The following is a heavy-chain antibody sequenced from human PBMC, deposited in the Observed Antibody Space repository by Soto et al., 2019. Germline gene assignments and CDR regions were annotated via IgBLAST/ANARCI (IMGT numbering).Heavy chain of an antibody. CDR2: ISYDGSNK. CDR1: GFSFSSYV. J-gene: IGHJ4*02. Sequence: GWSLRLSCASSGFSFSSYVMHWVRQAPGKGLEWVAVISYDGSNKYYADSVKGRFTISRDNSKNTLYLQMNSLRAEDTAVYYCAKLPSKYYYDSSGYYYEDYWGQGTLVTVSS. D-gene: IGHD3-22*01. CDR3: AKLPSKYYYDSSGYYYEDY. V-gene: IGHV3-30*18.